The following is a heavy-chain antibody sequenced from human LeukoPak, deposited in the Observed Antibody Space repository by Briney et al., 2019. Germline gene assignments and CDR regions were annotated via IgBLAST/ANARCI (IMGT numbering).Heavy chain of an antibody. CDR3: AKVGYSSSWYLPTFEYFQH. CDR2: IRGSGGST. CDR1: GFTFSSYG. J-gene: IGHJ1*01. V-gene: IGHV3-23*01. Sequence: GGSLRLSCAASGFTFSSYGMSWVRQAPGKGLEWVSAIRGSGGSTYYADSVKGRFTISRDNSKNTLYLQMNSLRAEDTAVYYCAKVGYSSSWYLPTFEYFQHWGQGTLVTVSS. D-gene: IGHD6-13*01.